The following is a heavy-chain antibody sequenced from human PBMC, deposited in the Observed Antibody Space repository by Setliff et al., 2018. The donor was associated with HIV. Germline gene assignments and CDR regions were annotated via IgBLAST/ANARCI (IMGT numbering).Heavy chain of an antibody. CDR3: ARVQMAYAAFDV. D-gene: IGHD4-17*01. CDR1: GGSISTYY. Sequence: SETLSLTCTVSGGSISTYYWSWIRQPPGKGLEWIGSIYFTGSSDDNPSPKSRVTLSVDTSKHQFSLKLSSVTAADTAVYYCARVQMAYAAFDVWGQGTMVTVSS. V-gene: IGHV4-59*01. J-gene: IGHJ3*01. CDR2: IYFTGSS.